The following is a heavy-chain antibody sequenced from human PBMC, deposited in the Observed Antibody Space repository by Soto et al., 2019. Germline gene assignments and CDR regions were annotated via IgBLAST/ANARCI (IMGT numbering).Heavy chain of an antibody. V-gene: IGHV5-51*01. CDR1: GYSFTSYW. CDR2: IYPGDSDT. D-gene: IGHD6-13*01. J-gene: IGHJ6*02. Sequence: PGESLKISCKGSGYSFTSYWIGWVRQMPGKGLEWMGIIYPGDSDTRYSPSFQGQVTISADKSISTAYLQWSSLKASDTAMYYCARHGHSSSGDEGGYYYYWLDGWGQGTTVT. CDR3: ARHGHSSSGDEGGYYYYWLDG.